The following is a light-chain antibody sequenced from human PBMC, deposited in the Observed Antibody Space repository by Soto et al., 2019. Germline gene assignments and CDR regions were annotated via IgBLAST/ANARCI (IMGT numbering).Light chain of an antibody. CDR2: ASS. Sequence: DIQMTQSPSSVSASVGDRVTITCRASQDISTWLAWYQQKPGKAPKLLIYASSNVQTGVPSRFSGSGFGTDFTLIISNLQPDDFATYFCQQTRSFPLTFGGGTKVDIK. J-gene: IGKJ4*01. V-gene: IGKV1-12*01. CDR1: QDISTW. CDR3: QQTRSFPLT.